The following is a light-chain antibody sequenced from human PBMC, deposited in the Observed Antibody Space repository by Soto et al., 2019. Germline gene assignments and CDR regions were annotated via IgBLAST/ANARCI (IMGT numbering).Light chain of an antibody. CDR3: AAWDGSLSVVL. CDR2: SNN. V-gene: IGLV1-44*01. CDR1: SSNIGSKT. Sequence: QSVLTQPPSASATPGQRVTISCSGSSSNIGSKTVNWYQQLPGTAPKLLIYSNNQRPSGVPDRLSGSKSGTSASLAISGLQSEDEADYYCAAWDGSLSVVLFGGGTKLTVL. J-gene: IGLJ2*01.